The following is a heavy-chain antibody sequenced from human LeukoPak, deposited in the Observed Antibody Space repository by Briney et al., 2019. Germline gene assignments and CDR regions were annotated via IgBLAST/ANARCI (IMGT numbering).Heavy chain of an antibody. CDR1: GGSFSGYY. V-gene: IGHV4-34*01. CDR3: ARIRRSTVYYFDY. D-gene: IGHD4-17*01. J-gene: IGHJ4*02. Sequence: SETLSLTCAVYGGSFSGYYWSWIRQPPGKGLEWIGEINHSGSTNYNPSLKSRVTISVDTSKNQFSLKLSSATAADTAVYYCARIRRSTVYYFDYWGQGTLATVSS. CDR2: INHSGST.